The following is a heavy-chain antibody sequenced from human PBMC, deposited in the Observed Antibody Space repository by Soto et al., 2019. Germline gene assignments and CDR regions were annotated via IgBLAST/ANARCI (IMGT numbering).Heavy chain of an antibody. CDR3: ARRLTGRTTGDWFDP. CDR1: GFVFSDYY. Sequence: VQLVESGGGLVKPGWSLRLSCAASGFVFSDYYMTWIRQAPGKGLEWISDISSGGAVSNFADSVRGRFTISRDNTNNSLYLQMNNLRAEDTAIYYCARRLTGRTTGDWFDPWGQGTLVTVSS. CDR2: ISSGGAVS. V-gene: IGHV3-11*01. J-gene: IGHJ5*02. D-gene: IGHD1-1*01.